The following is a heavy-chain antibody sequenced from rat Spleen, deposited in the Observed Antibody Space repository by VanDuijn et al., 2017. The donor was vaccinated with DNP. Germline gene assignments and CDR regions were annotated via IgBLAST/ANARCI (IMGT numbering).Heavy chain of an antibody. CDR3: ARWNYGYWYFDF. CDR2: ISYSGST. D-gene: IGHD1-3*01. CDR1: AYSITTNY. V-gene: IGHV3-1*01. Sequence: EVQLQESGPGLVRPSQSLSLTCSVTAYSITTNYWAWIRKFPGNKMELMGYISYSGSTNYNPSLKSRISITRDTSKNQFFLQLNSVTTEDTATYYCARWNYGYWYFDFWGPGAMVTVSS. J-gene: IGHJ1*01.